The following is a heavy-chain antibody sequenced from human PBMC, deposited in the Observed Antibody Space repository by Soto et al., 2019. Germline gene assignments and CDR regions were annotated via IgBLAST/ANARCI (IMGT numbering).Heavy chain of an antibody. V-gene: IGHV3-15*01. Sequence: EVQLVESGGGLVKPGGSLRVSCAASGLILRNAWMSWVRQAPGKGLEWIARMKSESDGGARDYAALVRGRFTISRDDSENTLYLQMNNLKAEDTAVYYCSTDRWLRDSIAVVSQFDNWGQGTLVTVSS. J-gene: IGHJ4*02. D-gene: IGHD2-2*01. CDR1: GLILRNAW. CDR3: STDRWLRDSIAVVSQFDN. CDR2: MKSESDGGAR.